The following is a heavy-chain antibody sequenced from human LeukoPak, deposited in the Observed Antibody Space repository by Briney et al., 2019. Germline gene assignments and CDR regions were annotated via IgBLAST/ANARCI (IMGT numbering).Heavy chain of an antibody. CDR1: GGTFSSYA. CDR3: AKDQGSIWGVPDPYFDY. J-gene: IGHJ4*02. Sequence: SVKVSCKASGGTFSSYAISWVRQAPGQGLEWMGGIIPIFSTANYAQKFQGRVTITTDESTSTAYMELSSLRSEDTAVYYCAKDQGSIWGVPDPYFDYWGQGTLVTVSS. V-gene: IGHV1-69*05. CDR2: IIPIFSTA. D-gene: IGHD3-10*01.